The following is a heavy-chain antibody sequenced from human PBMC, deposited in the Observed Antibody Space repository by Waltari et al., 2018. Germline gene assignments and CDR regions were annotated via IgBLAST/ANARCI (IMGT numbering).Heavy chain of an antibody. Sequence: QVQLVESGGGVVQPGRSLRLSCAASGFTFSSYGLPWVRQAPGKGLEWVAVISYDGSNKYYADSVKGRFTISRDNSKNTLYLQMNSLRAEDTAVYYCAKDMSSSWYAGAFDIWGQGTMVTVSS. CDR1: GFTFSSYG. V-gene: IGHV3-30*18. CDR2: ISYDGSNK. CDR3: AKDMSSSWYAGAFDI. J-gene: IGHJ3*02. D-gene: IGHD6-13*01.